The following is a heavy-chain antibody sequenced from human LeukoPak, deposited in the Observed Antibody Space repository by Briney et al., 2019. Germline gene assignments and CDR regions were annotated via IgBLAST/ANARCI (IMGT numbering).Heavy chain of an antibody. CDR3: ARDEITTEENDFDY. V-gene: IGHV1-46*01. CDR2: INPSDGWT. J-gene: IGHJ4*02. CDR1: GYSFTTYY. D-gene: IGHD1-1*01. Sequence: GASVKVSCKASGYSFTTYYIHWVRQAPGQGLDWVAIINPSDGWTKYAQRFQGRVTLTRDTSTSTVYMELGSLTPEDTAVYYCARDEITTEENDFDYWGQGTLVTVSS.